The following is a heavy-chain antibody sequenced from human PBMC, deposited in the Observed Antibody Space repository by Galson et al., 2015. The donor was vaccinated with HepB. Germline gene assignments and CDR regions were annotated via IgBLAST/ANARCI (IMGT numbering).Heavy chain of an antibody. Sequence: SLRLSCAASGFTFSNAWMNWVRQAPGKGLEWVGRIKSKTDGGTTDYAAPVKGRFTISRDDSKNTLYLQMNSLKTEDTAVYYCTQEVYGDYVANEPQSYYYYYYMDVWGKGATVTVSS. CDR3: TQEVYGDYVANEPQSYYYYYYMDV. J-gene: IGHJ6*03. CDR1: GFTFSNAW. V-gene: IGHV3-15*07. D-gene: IGHD4-17*01. CDR2: IKSKTDGGTT.